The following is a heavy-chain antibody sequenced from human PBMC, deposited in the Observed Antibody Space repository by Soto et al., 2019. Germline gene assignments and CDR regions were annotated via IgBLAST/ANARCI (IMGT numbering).Heavy chain of an antibody. V-gene: IGHV3-11*01. D-gene: IGHD3-22*01. CDR1: GFTFSDYY. J-gene: IGHJ4*02. Sequence: GGSLRLSCAASGFTFSDYYVSWIRQAPGKGLEWVSYISSSGSIINYADSVKGLFTISRDNAKNSLYLQMNSLRAEDTAVYYCARDLGYYDSSGYFDYWGQGTLVTVSS. CDR3: ARDLGYYDSSGYFDY. CDR2: ISSSGSII.